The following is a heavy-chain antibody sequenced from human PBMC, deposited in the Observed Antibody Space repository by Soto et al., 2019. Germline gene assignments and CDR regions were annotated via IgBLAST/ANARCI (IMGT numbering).Heavy chain of an antibody. Sequence: SGPTLVNPTQTLTLTCTFSGFSLSTSGVGVGWIRQPPGKALEWLALIYWDDDKRYSPSLKSMLTITKDTSKNQVVLTMTNMDPVDTATYYCAHIEVAATSGWFDPWGQGTLVTVSS. CDR1: GFSLSTSGVG. V-gene: IGHV2-5*02. J-gene: IGHJ5*02. CDR2: IYWDDDK. D-gene: IGHD2-15*01. CDR3: AHIEVAATSGWFDP.